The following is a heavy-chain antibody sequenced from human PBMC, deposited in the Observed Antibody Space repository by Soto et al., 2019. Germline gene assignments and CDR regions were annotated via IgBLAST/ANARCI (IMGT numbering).Heavy chain of an antibody. J-gene: IGHJ5*02. Sequence: SVKVSCKASGGTFSSYAISWVRQAPGRGLEWMGGIIPIFGTANYAQKFQGRVTITADESTSTAYMELSSLRSEDTAVYYCARALSGAARRPAWGQGTLVTVSS. CDR3: ARALSGAARRPA. CDR1: GGTFSSYA. CDR2: IIPIFGTA. V-gene: IGHV1-69*13. D-gene: IGHD6-6*01.